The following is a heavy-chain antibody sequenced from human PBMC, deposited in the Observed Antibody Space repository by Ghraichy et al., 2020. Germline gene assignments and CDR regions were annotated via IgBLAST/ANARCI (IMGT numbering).Heavy chain of an antibody. J-gene: IGHJ5*02. CDR1: GGSFSGYY. CDR2: INHSGST. CDR3: ARSPRWGIYSSSSGWFDP. Sequence: SQTLSLTCAVYGGSFSGYYWSWIRQPPGKGLEWIGEINHSGSTNYNPSLKSRVTISVDTSKNQFSLKLSSVTAADTAVYYCARSPRWGIYSSSSGWFDPWGQGTLVTVSS. D-gene: IGHD6-6*01. V-gene: IGHV4-34*01.